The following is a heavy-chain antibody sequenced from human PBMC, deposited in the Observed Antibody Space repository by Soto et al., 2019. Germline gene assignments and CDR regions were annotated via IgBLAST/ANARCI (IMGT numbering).Heavy chain of an antibody. D-gene: IGHD6-19*01. Sequence: EVQLLESGGALYKLGGSLRPPCAASGFPFSGYAMAWARRAQGKGLEWASAISGSGGSTYYADSVKGRFTISRDNSKNTLYLQMNSLRAEDTAVYYCAKGHRGWNWYFDLWGRGTLVTVSS. V-gene: IGHV3-23*01. CDR3: AKGHRGWNWYFDL. J-gene: IGHJ2*01. CDR1: GFPFSGYA. CDR2: ISGSGGST.